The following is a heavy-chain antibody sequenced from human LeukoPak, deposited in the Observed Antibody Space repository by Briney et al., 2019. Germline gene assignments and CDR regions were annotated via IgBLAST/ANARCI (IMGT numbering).Heavy chain of an antibody. D-gene: IGHD1-26*01. CDR3: ARDLIVGATLGSDY. CDR1: GFTVSSNY. CDR2: IYSGGST. J-gene: IGHJ4*02. Sequence: GGSLRLSCAASGFTVSSNYMSWVRQAPGKGLEWVSVIYSGGSTYYADSVKGRFTISRDNSKNPLYLQMNSLRAEDTAVYYCARDLIVGATLGSDYWGQGTLVTVSS. V-gene: IGHV3-53*01.